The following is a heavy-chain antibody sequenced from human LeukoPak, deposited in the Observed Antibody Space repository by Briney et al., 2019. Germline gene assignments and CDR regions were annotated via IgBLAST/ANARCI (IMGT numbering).Heavy chain of an antibody. J-gene: IGHJ4*02. CDR1: GFTVSNNY. V-gene: IGHV3-53*01. D-gene: IGHD6-13*01. CDR3: ARDSTAGNTFDY. Sequence: GGSLRLSRAASGFTVSNNYMSWVRQAPGKGLEWVSLIYSGDNAYYADSVRGRFTISRDNSKNTLYLQMNSLRVEDTAMYYCARDSTAGNTFDYWGQGTLVTVSS. CDR2: IYSGDNA.